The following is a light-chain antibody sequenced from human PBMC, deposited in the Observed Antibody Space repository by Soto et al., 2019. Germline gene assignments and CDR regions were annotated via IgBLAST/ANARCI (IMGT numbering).Light chain of an antibody. CDR3: QQSYSNPQT. V-gene: IGKV1-39*01. Sequence: DIQMTQSPSTLSGSVGDRVTITCQASQSISSYLNWYQQKPGKAPKLLIYAASSLQSGVPSRFSGSGSGTDFTLTISSLQPEDFETYYCQQSYSNPQTFGQGTKVDIK. CDR2: AAS. CDR1: QSISSY. J-gene: IGKJ1*01.